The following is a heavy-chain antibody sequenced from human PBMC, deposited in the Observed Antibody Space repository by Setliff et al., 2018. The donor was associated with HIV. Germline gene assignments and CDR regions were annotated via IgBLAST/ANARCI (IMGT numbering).Heavy chain of an antibody. J-gene: IGHJ6*03. CDR2: ISSSSSYI. CDR1: GFTFSTYH. D-gene: IGHD7-27*01. CDR3: AREGNWGEGDYYYMDV. V-gene: IGHV3-21*01. Sequence: GSLRLSCAASGFTFSTYHMSWVRQAPGKGLEWVSSISSSSSYIYYADSVKGRFTISRDNAKNSLYLQMNSLRAEDTAVYYCAREGNWGEGDYYYMDVWGKGTTVTVSS.